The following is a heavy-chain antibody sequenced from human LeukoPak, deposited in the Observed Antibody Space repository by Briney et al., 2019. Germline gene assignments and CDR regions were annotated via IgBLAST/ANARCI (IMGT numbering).Heavy chain of an antibody. D-gene: IGHD3-9*01. CDR2: INHSGST. Sequence: SETLSLTCAVYGGSLSGYYWSWIRQPPGKGLEWIGEINHSGSTNYNPSLKSRVTISVDTPKNQFSLKLSSVTAADTAVYYCARGPPYYDILTGLARAEEKYFDYWGQGTLVTVSS. CDR3: ARGPPYYDILTGLARAEEKYFDY. CDR1: GGSLSGYY. V-gene: IGHV4-34*01. J-gene: IGHJ4*02.